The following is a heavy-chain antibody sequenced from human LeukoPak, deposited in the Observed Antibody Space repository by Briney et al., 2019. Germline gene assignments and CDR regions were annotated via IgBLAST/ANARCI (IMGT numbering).Heavy chain of an antibody. CDR2: INHSGST. CDR1: GGSFSGYY. V-gene: IGHV4-34*01. Sequence: PSETLSLTCAVYGGSFSGYYWSWIRQPPGKGLEWIGEINHSGSTNYNPSLKSRVTISLDTSKNQFSLKLSSVTAADTAVYYCARGSMVRGVVPRPIDYWGQGTLVTVSS. D-gene: IGHD3-10*01. CDR3: ARGSMVRGVVPRPIDY. J-gene: IGHJ4*02.